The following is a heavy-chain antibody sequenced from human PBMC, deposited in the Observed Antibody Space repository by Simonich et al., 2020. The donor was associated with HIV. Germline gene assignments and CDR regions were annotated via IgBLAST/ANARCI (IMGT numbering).Heavy chain of an antibody. CDR2: ISGRGGST. CDR1: GFTFSSYA. D-gene: IGHD3-3*01. J-gene: IGHJ4*02. Sequence: EVQLLESGGGLVQPGGSLRLSCAASGFTFSSYAMSWVRQAPGKGLEGVSAISGRGGSTYYADAVKGRFTISRDNSKNTLYLQMNSLRAEDTAVYYCAKDRYYNFWSGYYDYWGQGTLVTVSS. CDR3: AKDRYYNFWSGYYDY. V-gene: IGHV3-23*01.